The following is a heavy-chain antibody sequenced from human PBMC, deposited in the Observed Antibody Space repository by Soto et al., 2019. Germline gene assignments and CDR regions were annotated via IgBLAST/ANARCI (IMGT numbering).Heavy chain of an antibody. CDR2: ISGSGSTI. Sequence: QVQLVESGGGLVKPGGSLRLSCAASGFTFSDYSMRWIRQAPGKGLEWISYISGSGSTIYYADSVRGRFTISRDNAENTLYLQMNSLRAEDTAVYYCARARGYYYYYMDVWGKGTTVTVSS. CDR3: ARARGYYYYYMDV. J-gene: IGHJ6*03. V-gene: IGHV3-11*01. D-gene: IGHD3-10*01. CDR1: GFTFSDYS.